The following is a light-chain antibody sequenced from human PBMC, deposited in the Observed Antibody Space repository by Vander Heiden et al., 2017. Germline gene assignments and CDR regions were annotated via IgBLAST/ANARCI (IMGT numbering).Light chain of an antibody. Sequence: DIHMTQSPSSLSAYLGVSLTITCRASHTITRYLSWYQQKAGKPPRLLILSASTLQGGVPSTFRGSGSGTDFTLTISSLQPEDFATYYCQQSYSPPHTFGQGTKLEI. CDR2: SAS. CDR3: QQSYSPPHT. J-gene: IGKJ2*01. CDR1: HTITRY. V-gene: IGKV1-39*01.